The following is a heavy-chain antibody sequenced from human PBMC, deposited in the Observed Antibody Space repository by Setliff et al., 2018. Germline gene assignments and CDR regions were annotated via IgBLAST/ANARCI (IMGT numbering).Heavy chain of an antibody. V-gene: IGHV4-61*02. CDR2: IDISGTT. CDR3: VKNPLTMPRGFFEY. J-gene: IGHJ4*02. D-gene: IGHD3-3*01. Sequence: SETLSLTCTVSGDSLSSGSYFWTWIRQPAGEGLEWIGRIDISGTTNYNPSLKSRVTMSLDSSKNQFSLNLNSVTAADTAVYYCVKNPLTMPRGFFEYWGRGTLVTVSS. CDR1: GDSLSSGSYF.